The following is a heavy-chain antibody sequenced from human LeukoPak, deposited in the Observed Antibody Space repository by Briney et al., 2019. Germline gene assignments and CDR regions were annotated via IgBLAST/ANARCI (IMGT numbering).Heavy chain of an antibody. J-gene: IGHJ3*02. CDR3: AKCLGYSYANAFDI. Sequence: PGGSLRLSCAASGFTFDDYAMHWVRQAPGKGLEWVSGISWNSGSIGYADSVKGRFTISRDNAKNSLYLQMNSLRAEDTALYYCAKCLGYSYANAFDIWGQGTMVTVSS. V-gene: IGHV3-9*01. D-gene: IGHD5-18*01. CDR2: ISWNSGSI. CDR1: GFTFDDYA.